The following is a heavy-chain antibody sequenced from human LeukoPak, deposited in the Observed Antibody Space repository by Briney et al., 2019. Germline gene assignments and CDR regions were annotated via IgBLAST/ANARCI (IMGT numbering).Heavy chain of an antibody. CDR3: AATSMNHSAAPDY. V-gene: IGHV1-58*01. CDR1: GFTFTSSA. Sequence: SVKVSCKASGFTFTSSAVQWVRQTRGQRLEWIGWIVVGSGNTNYAQKFQERVTITRDMSTSTAYMELSSLRSEDTAVYYCAATSMNHSAAPDYWAREPWSPSPQ. J-gene: IGHJ4*02. D-gene: IGHD2-15*01. CDR2: IVVGSGNT.